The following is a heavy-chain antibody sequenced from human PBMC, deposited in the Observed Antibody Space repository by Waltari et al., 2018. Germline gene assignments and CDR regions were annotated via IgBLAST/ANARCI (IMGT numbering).Heavy chain of an antibody. D-gene: IGHD5-12*01. Sequence: HLQLQESGPGLLKPSETLSLTCSVSDVPISSTRHYWVWNRQPPGQVLEWIGTLSYSGATYSSPSLKSRVTISGDTSRNQLSLILGSVTAADTAVYYCATYIGASIGTAAFDVWGQGTMVTVSA. CDR2: LSYSGAT. CDR1: DVPISSTRHY. V-gene: IGHV4-39*01. J-gene: IGHJ3*01. CDR3: ATYIGASIGTAAFDV.